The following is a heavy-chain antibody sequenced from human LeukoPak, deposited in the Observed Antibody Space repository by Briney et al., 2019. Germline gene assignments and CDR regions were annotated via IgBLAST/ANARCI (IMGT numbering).Heavy chain of an antibody. CDR3: ARALRYDSSGPTDAFDI. D-gene: IGHD3-22*01. Sequence: GGSLSLSCAASGFTFSSYDMHWVRQGTGKGLEWVSGIGTAGDTYYPDSVKGRFTISRENAKNSLYLQMNSLRAGDTAVYYCARALRYDSSGPTDAFDIWGQGTMVTISS. CDR1: GFTFSSYD. V-gene: IGHV3-13*01. J-gene: IGHJ3*02. CDR2: IGTAGDT.